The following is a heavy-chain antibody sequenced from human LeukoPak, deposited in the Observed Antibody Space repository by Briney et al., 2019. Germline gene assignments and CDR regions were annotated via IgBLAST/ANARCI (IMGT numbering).Heavy chain of an antibody. CDR2: IRSKAYGGTT. J-gene: IGHJ4*02. CDR1: GFTFSSYA. CDR3: TRAAMVRGVIGFDY. Sequence: TGGSLRLSCAASGFTFSSYAMSWFRQAPGKGLEWVGFIRSKAYGGTTEYAASVKGRFTISRDDSKSIAYLQMNSLKTEDTAVYYCTRAAMVRGVIGFDYWGQGTLVTVSS. V-gene: IGHV3-49*03. D-gene: IGHD3-10*01.